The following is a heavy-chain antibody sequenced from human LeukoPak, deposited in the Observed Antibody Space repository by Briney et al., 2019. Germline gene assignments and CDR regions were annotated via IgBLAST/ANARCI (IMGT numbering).Heavy chain of an antibody. CDR1: GFTFGDYA. Sequence: GGSLRLSCTASGFTFGDYAMSWVRQAPGKGLEWVSYISTGGSTIYYADSVKGRFTISRDNAKKSLYLQMNSLRAEDTAVYYCASLSNTDKDDYWGQGTLVTVSS. CDR2: ISTGGSTI. V-gene: IGHV3-48*01. D-gene: IGHD1/OR15-1a*01. J-gene: IGHJ4*02. CDR3: ASLSNTDKDDY.